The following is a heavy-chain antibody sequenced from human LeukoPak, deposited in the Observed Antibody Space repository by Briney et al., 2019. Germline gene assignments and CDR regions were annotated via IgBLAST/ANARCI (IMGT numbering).Heavy chain of an antibody. V-gene: IGHV3-23*01. D-gene: IGHD3-10*01. CDR3: AKLETRRGLDY. Sequence: GGSLRLSCAASGFTFSSYAMSWVRQAPGKGLEWVSAISGSGGSTYYAASVKGRFTISSDHSTNTLYLQMNSLRAEDTAVYYCAKLETRRGLDYWGQGTLVTVSS. CDR2: ISGSGGST. J-gene: IGHJ4*02. CDR1: GFTFSSYA.